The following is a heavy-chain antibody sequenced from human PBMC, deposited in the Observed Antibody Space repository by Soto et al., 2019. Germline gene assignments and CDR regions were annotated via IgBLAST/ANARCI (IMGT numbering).Heavy chain of an antibody. J-gene: IGHJ3*02. D-gene: IGHD3-22*01. CDR2: IYYSGST. V-gene: IGHV4-39*01. CDR1: GGSISSSSYY. CDR3: ARHPPSIYYYDSSRDAFDI. Sequence: PSETLSLTCTVSGGSISSSSYYWGWIRQPPGKGLEWIGSIYYSGSTYYNPSLKSRVTISVDTSKNQFSLKLSSVTAADTAVYYCARHPPSIYYYDSSRDAFDIWGQGTMVTVSS.